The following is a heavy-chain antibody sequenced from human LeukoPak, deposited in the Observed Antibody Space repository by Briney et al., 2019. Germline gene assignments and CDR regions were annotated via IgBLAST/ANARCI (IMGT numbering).Heavy chain of an antibody. D-gene: IGHD3-22*01. CDR3: AKDYYYDSSGYSQAFDY. CDR1: GFTFSSYA. V-gene: IGHV3-23*01. J-gene: IGHJ4*02. Sequence: QPGXSLRLSCAASGFTFSSYAMSWVRQAPGKGLEWVSAISGSGGSTYYADSVKGRFTISRDNSKNTLYLQMNSLRAEDTAVYYCAKDYYYDSSGYSQAFDYWGQGTLVTVSS. CDR2: ISGSGGST.